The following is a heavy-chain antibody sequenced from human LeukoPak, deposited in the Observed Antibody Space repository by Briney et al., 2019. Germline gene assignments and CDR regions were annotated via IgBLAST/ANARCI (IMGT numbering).Heavy chain of an antibody. Sequence: ASVEVSCKASGGTFTKNALNWVRQAPGQGLEWMGRVIPVVGVTRNAQKFQGRLTITADTSSTTAYMELSSLTSEDTAVYYCARVQAVGVPVAIDAYYDYGMDVWGQGTTVTVSS. CDR1: GGTFTKNA. V-gene: IGHV1-69*04. J-gene: IGHJ6*02. CDR3: ARVQAVGVPVAIDAYYDYGMDV. D-gene: IGHD2-2*02. CDR2: VIPVVGVT.